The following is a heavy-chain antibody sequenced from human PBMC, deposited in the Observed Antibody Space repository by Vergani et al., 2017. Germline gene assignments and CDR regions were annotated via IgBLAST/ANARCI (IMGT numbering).Heavy chain of an antibody. CDR2: IYPGDSDT. Sequence: EVQLVQSGAEVKKPGESLKISCKGSGYSFTSYWIGWVRQMPGKGLEWMGIIYPGDSDTRYSPSFQGQVTISAAKSISTAYLQWSSLKASDTAMYYCARLTDYGGNPNGEYYFDYWGQGTLVTVSS. J-gene: IGHJ4*02. CDR1: GYSFTSYW. V-gene: IGHV5-51*01. CDR3: ARLTDYGGNPNGEYYFDY. D-gene: IGHD4-23*01.